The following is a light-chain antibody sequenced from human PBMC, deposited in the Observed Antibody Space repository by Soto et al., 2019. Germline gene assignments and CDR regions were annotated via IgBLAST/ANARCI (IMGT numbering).Light chain of an antibody. CDR1: QSVSSS. CDR3: HKRGNWPRT. CDR2: DAS. J-gene: IGKJ2*01. Sequence: EIVLTQSPATLSLSPGERATLSCRASQSVSSSLAWYQQKPGQAPRLLIYDASNRATGIPARFSGSGSGTDFTLSISSLEPEDCAVYYCHKRGNWPRTFGQGTKLEIK. V-gene: IGKV3-11*01.